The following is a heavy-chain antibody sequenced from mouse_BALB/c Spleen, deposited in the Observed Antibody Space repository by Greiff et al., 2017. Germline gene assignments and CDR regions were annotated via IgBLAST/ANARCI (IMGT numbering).Heavy chain of an antibody. D-gene: IGHD3-1*01. J-gene: IGHJ3*01. CDR1: GFTFSDYY. Sequence: EVMLVESGGGLVKPGGSLKLSCAASGFTFSDYYMYWVRQTPEKRLEWVATISDGGSYTYYPDSVKGRFTISRDNAKNNLYLQMSSLKSEDTAMYYCARDRGYDQDFAYWGQGTLVTVSA. CDR3: ARDRGYDQDFAY. V-gene: IGHV5-4*02. CDR2: ISDGGSYT.